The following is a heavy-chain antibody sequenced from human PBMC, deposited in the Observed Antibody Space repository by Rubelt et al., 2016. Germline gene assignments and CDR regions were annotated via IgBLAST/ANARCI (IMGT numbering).Heavy chain of an antibody. J-gene: IGHJ4*02. Sequence: EVQLVQSGAELKKPGDSLRISCKGSGYSFSNHWITWVRQTPGIGLEWMGRVDPRDSDAHYGPSSQGHVTISTDKAIDTAYLQWSSRKASDTAIYFCARLRADRPSDKAGDYIDSWGQGALVTVSS. D-gene: IGHD3-10*01. V-gene: IGHV5-10-1*03. CDR3: ARLRADRPSDKAGDYIDS. CDR2: VDPRDSDA. CDR1: GYSFSNHW.